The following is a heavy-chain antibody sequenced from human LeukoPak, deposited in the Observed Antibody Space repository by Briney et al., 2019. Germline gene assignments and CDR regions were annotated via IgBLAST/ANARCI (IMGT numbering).Heavy chain of an antibody. J-gene: IGHJ5*02. CDR2: ISGSGGST. CDR1: GFTFSSYA. Sequence: GGSLRLSCAASGFTFSSYAMSWVRQAPGKGLEWVSAISGSGGSTDYAESVKGRFTISRDNSKNTLYLQMNSLRAEDTAVYYCAKDPPMTTRQSNWFDPWGQGTLVTVSS. D-gene: IGHD4-11*01. CDR3: AKDPPMTTRQSNWFDP. V-gene: IGHV3-23*01.